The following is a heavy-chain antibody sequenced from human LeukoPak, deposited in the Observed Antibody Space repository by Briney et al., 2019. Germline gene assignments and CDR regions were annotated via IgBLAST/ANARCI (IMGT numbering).Heavy chain of an antibody. CDR2: INHSVST. CDR3: ARGRSSRYYDFWSGSPGSYFDY. V-gene: IGHV4-34*01. CDR1: GGSFSGYY. D-gene: IGHD3-3*01. J-gene: IGHJ4*02. Sequence: PSETLSLTCAVYGGSFSGYYWSWIRQPPGKGLEWIGEINHSVSTNYNPSLKSRVTISVDTSKNQFSLKLSSVTAADTAVYYCARGRSSRYYDFWSGSPGSYFDYWGQGTLVTVSS.